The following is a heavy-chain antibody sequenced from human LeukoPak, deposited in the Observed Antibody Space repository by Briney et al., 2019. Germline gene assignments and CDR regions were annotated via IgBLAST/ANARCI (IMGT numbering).Heavy chain of an antibody. D-gene: IGHD3-22*01. Sequence: GGSLRLSCAASGFTFSSYWISWVRQAPGKGLEWVANIKQDGSEKYYVDSVKGRFTISRDNAKNSLYLQMNSLRAEDTAVYYCAREGRGYKVAKFDYWGQGTLATVSS. CDR3: AREGRGYKVAKFDY. CDR2: IKQDGSEK. V-gene: IGHV3-7*01. CDR1: GFTFSSYW. J-gene: IGHJ4*02.